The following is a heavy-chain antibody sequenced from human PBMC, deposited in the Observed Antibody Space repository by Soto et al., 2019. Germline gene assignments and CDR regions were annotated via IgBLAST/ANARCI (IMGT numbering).Heavy chain of an antibody. CDR2: NNPATGAA. Sequence: QLHLVQSGAVVKKPGASVTVSCSASGYPVTAYYMHWVRQAPGRGLEWMGGNNPATGAAKYTQTFQGRATTTRDTATSTVFMDLSGLTSEDTAVFYCARGGGVGVAGSAAFDMWGQGTLVTVSS. CDR1: GYPVTAYY. D-gene: IGHD3-3*01. V-gene: IGHV1-2*02. J-gene: IGHJ3*02. CDR3: ARGGGVGVAGSAAFDM.